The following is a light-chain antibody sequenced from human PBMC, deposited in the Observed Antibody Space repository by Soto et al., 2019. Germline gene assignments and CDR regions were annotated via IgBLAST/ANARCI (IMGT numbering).Light chain of an antibody. J-gene: IGKJ2*01. V-gene: IGKV1-8*01. CDR1: QGISSY. Sequence: AIRMTQSPSSFSASTGDRVTITCRASQGISSYLAWYQQKPGKAPKLLIYAASTLQSGVPSRFSGSGSGTDFTLTSSCLQSEDFATYYCQQSYSTPSYTFGQGTKLEIK. CDR2: AAS. CDR3: QQSYSTPSYT.